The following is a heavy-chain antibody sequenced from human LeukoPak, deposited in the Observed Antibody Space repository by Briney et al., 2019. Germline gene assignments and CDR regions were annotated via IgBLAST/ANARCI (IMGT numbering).Heavy chain of an antibody. D-gene: IGHD3-10*01. Sequence: PLETLSLTCAVYGGSFSGYYWSWIRQPPGKGLEWIGEINHSGSTNYNPSLKSRVTISVDTSKDQFSLKLSSVTAADTAVYYCARIASGRGLYYYGSGSFYTFDYWGQGTLVTVSS. CDR2: INHSGST. V-gene: IGHV4-34*01. CDR1: GGSFSGYY. J-gene: IGHJ4*02. CDR3: ARIASGRGLYYYGSGSFYTFDY.